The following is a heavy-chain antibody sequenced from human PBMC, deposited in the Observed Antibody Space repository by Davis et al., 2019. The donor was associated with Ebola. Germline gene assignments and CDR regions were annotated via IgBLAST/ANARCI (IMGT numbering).Heavy chain of an antibody. CDR2: IYYSGST. Sequence: MPSETLSLTCTVSGGSISSYYWGWIRQPPGKGLEWIGSIYYSGSTYYNPSLKSRVTISVDTSKNQFSLKLSSVTAADTAVYYCASLGDIVVVVAATHNWYFDLWGRGTLVTVSS. D-gene: IGHD2-15*01. CDR3: ASLGDIVVVVAATHNWYFDL. CDR1: GGSISSYY. V-gene: IGHV4-39*01. J-gene: IGHJ2*01.